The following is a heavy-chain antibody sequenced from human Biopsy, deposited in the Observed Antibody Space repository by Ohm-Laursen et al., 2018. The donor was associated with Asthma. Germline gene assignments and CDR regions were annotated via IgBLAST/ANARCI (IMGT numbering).Heavy chain of an antibody. D-gene: IGHD4-17*01. V-gene: IGHV4-39*07. CDR1: GDSISSSSYY. Sequence: GTLSLTCTVSGDSISSSSYYWGWIRQPPGKGLEWIGFISPSGNTYYSPSLKSRLTISVDRSKNQFSLRLSSVTAADTAMYYCARDYGDYVWRAFDIWGQGTMVTVSS. CDR2: ISPSGNT. CDR3: ARDYGDYVWRAFDI. J-gene: IGHJ3*02.